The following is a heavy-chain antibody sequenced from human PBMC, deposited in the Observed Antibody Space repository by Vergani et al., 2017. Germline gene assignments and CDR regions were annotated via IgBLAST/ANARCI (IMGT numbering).Heavy chain of an antibody. D-gene: IGHD3-9*01. V-gene: IGHV1-69*12. CDR1: GGTFSSYA. CDR3: ARDAPRQRYFDWLLAGYYYYGMDV. Sequence: QVQLVQSGAEVKKPGSSVKVSCKASGGTFSSYAISWVRQAPGQGLEWMGGIIPIFGTANYAQKFQGRVTITAVESTSTAYMELSSLRSEDTAVYYCARDAPRQRYFDWLLAGYYYYGMDVWGQGTTVTVSS. CDR2: IIPIFGTA. J-gene: IGHJ6*02.